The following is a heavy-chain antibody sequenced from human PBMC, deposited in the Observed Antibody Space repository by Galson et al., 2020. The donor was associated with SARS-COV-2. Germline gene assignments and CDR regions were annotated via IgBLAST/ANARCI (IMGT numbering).Heavy chain of an antibody. CDR1: GFTFRTYW. CDR2: INGDGSAT. V-gene: IGHV3-74*01. Sequence: GESLKISCAASGFTFRTYWMHWVRQVPGKDLVWVARINGDGSATNYADSVKGRFTISRDNANNTLYLQMNSLRAEDTAVYYCSTVLASWGQGTLVTVSA. CDR3: STVLAS. J-gene: IGHJ4*02.